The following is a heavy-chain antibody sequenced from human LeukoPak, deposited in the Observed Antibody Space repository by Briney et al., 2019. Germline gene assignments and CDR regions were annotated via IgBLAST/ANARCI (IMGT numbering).Heavy chain of an antibody. J-gene: IGHJ6*02. CDR2: IYYSGST. CDR1: GGSISSYY. V-gene: IGHV4-59*01. CDR3: ARVPVDTAMVINYGMDV. D-gene: IGHD5-18*01. Sequence: PSETLSLTCTVSGGSISSYYWSWIRQPPGKGLEWIGYIYYSGSTNYNPSLKSRVTISVDTSKNQFSLKLSSVTAADTAVYYCARVPVDTAMVINYGMDVWGQGTTVTVSS.